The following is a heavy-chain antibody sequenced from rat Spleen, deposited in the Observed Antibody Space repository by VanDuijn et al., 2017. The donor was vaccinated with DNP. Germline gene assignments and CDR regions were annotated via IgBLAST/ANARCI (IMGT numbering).Heavy chain of an antibody. CDR2: ISYDGGRT. CDR3: TTLNFYASLSEYFDY. J-gene: IGHJ2*01. D-gene: IGHD1-12*01. V-gene: IGHV5-19*01. CDR1: GFTFSNYA. Sequence: EVQLVDSGGGLVQPGRSLKLSCAASGFTFSNYAMHWIRQAPTKGLEWVACISYDGGRTYYRDSVKGRFTISRDNAKSSLYLQMNSLKSEDTATYYCTTLNFYASLSEYFDYWGQGVMVTVSS.